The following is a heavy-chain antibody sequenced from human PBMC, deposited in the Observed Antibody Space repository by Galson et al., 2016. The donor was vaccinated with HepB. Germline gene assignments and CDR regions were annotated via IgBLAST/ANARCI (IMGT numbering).Heavy chain of an antibody. J-gene: IGHJ4*02. CDR2: LNPNSGNM. CDR1: GYTFTSHD. CDR3: ARVSGYGDFDH. V-gene: IGHV1-8*01. D-gene: IGHD4-17*01. Sequence: SVKVSCKAPGYTFTSHDINWVRQGTGQGLEWMGWLNPNSGNMVYAQKFQGRMTMTWDTSNSTAYMELSSLRSEDTAVYYCARVSGYGDFDHWGQGALVTVSS.